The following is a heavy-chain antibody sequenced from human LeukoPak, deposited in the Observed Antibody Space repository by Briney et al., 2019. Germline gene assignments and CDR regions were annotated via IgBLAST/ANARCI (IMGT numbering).Heavy chain of an antibody. V-gene: IGHV4-34*01. D-gene: IGHD4-23*01. CDR3: ARGRRVTPRPSAFDI. CDR1: GGSFSGYY. Sequence: PSETLSLTCAVYGGSFSGYYWSWIRQPPGKGLEWIGEINHSGSTNYNPSLKSRVTISVDTSKNQSSLKLSSVTAADTAVYYCARGRRVTPRPSAFDIWGQGTMVTVSS. J-gene: IGHJ3*02. CDR2: INHSGST.